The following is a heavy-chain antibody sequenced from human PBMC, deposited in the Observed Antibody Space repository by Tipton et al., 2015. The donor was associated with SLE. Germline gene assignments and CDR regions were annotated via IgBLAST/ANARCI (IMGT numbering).Heavy chain of an antibody. V-gene: IGHV4-34*01. D-gene: IGHD5-12*01. CDR3: ARVYGYDDYYYYVDV. CDR2: VNYTGST. Sequence: LRLSCAASGFTVSSNYMSWVRQPPGKGLEWIGEVNYTGSTNYVPSLKSRVTISVDTSKNQFSLKLSSVTAADTAVYYCARVYGYDDYYYYVDVWGKGTTVTVSS. CDR1: GFTVSSNY. J-gene: IGHJ6*03.